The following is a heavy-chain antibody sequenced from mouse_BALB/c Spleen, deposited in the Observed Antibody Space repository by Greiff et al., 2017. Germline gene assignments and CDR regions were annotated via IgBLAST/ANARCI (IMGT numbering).Heavy chain of an antibody. Sequence: EVQLVESGGGLVKPGGSLKLSCAASGFTFSSYAMSWVRQTPEKRLEWVASISSGGSTYYPDSVKGRFTISRDNARNILYLQMSSLRSEDTAMYYCARWGNDYDVENAMDYWGQGTSVTVSS. V-gene: IGHV5-6-5*01. J-gene: IGHJ4*01. CDR3: ARWGNDYDVENAMDY. CDR1: GFTFSSYA. D-gene: IGHD2-4*01. CDR2: ISSGGST.